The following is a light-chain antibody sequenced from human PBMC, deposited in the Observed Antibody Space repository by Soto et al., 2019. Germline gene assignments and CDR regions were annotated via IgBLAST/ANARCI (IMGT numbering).Light chain of an antibody. CDR3: SSYVGNNNLV. Sequence: QSALTQPASVSGSPGQSITISCTGTSSDVGGYKHVAWYQQHPGKAPKVIIYEVYKRPSGVPDRFSGSKSGKTASLTVSGLQADDEADYFCSSYVGNNNLVFGGGTKVTVL. V-gene: IGLV2-8*01. CDR1: SSDVGGYKH. J-gene: IGLJ3*02. CDR2: EVY.